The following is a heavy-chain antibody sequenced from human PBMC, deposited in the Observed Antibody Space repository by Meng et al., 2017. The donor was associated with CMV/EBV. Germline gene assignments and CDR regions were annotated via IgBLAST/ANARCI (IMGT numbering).Heavy chain of an antibody. CDR2: ISSNSSII. CDR3: ASLNLKSGHNWFDP. V-gene: IGHV3-48*04. Sequence: GESLKISCAASGFIFSDYSINWVRQAPGKGLEWISYISSNSSIIHYADSVRGRFTISRDNAKNSLYLQMRSLRAEDTAVYYCASLNLKSGHNWFDPWGQGTLVTVSS. D-gene: IGHD3-9*01. CDR1: GFIFSDYS. J-gene: IGHJ5*02.